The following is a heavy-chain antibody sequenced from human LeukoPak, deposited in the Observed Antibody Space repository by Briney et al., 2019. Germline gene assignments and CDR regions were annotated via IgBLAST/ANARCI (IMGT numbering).Heavy chain of an antibody. Sequence: SETLSLTCTVSGGSISSGDYYWSWIRQPPGKGLEWIGYIYYSGNTYYNPSLKSRVTVSVDTSKNQFSLKLTSVTAADTAVYYCARSSLPGSSWYFDYWGQGTLVTVSS. J-gene: IGHJ4*02. CDR3: ARSSLPGSSWYFDY. CDR2: IYYSGNT. V-gene: IGHV4-30-4*08. D-gene: IGHD6-13*01. CDR1: GGSISSGDYY.